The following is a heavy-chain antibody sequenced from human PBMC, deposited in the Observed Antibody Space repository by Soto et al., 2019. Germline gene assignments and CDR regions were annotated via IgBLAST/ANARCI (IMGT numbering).Heavy chain of an antibody. CDR3: ARKDKSGYFNWFDP. Sequence: GESLKISCKGSGYRFTSYWIAWVRQMPGKGLEWMGIIFPSDSGTRYSPSFQGQVTISADRSTSTVFLQWASLKASDTAVYFCARKDKSGYFNWFDPWGQGTLVTVSS. V-gene: IGHV5-51*01. J-gene: IGHJ5*02. CDR1: GYRFTSYW. D-gene: IGHD3-22*01. CDR2: IFPSDSGT.